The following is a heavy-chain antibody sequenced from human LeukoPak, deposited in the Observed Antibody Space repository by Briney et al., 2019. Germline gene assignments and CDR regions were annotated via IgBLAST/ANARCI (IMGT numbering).Heavy chain of an antibody. V-gene: IGHV1-18*01. D-gene: IGHD3-3*01. J-gene: IGHJ5*02. CDR3: ARGVPMYYDFWSGYSNWFDP. CDR2: ISAYNGNT. CDR1: GYTFTSYG. Sequence: ASVKVSCKASGYTFTSYGISWVRQAPGQGLEWMGWISAYNGNTNYAQKLQGRVTMTTDTSTSTAYMELRSLRSDDTAVYYCARGVPMYYDFWSGYSNWFDPWGQGTLVTVSS.